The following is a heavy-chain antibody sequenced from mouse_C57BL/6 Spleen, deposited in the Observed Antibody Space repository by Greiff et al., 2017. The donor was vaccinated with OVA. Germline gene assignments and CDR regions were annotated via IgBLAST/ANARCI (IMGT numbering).Heavy chain of an antibody. CDR1: GYTFTSYW. Sequence: VQLQQPGAELVKPGASVKLSCKASGYTFTSYWMQWVKQRPGQGLEWIGEIDPSDSYTNYNQKFKGKATLTVDTSSSTAYMQLSSLTSEDSAVYYCARNSYYSNSSWFAYWGQGTLVTVSA. CDR2: IDPSDSYT. J-gene: IGHJ3*01. V-gene: IGHV1-50*01. CDR3: ARNSYYSNSSWFAY. D-gene: IGHD2-5*01.